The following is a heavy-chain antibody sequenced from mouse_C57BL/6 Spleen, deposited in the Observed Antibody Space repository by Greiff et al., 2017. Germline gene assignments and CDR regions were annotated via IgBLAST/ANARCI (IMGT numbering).Heavy chain of an antibody. CDR2: IGPGSGST. CDR1: GYSFTGYY. Sequence: QVQLQQSGPELVKPGASVKISCKASGYSFTGYYMNWVKQSPEKSLEWIGKIGPGSGSTYYNEKFKGKATLTADKSSSTAYMQLSSLTSEDSAVYFCARGPYYFDYWGQGTTLTVSS. CDR3: ARGPYYFDY. J-gene: IGHJ2*01. V-gene: IGHV1-77*01.